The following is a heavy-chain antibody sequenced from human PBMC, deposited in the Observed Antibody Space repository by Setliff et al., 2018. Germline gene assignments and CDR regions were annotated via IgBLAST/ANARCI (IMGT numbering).Heavy chain of an antibody. J-gene: IGHJ4*02. CDR3: ARETLPYYFDY. CDR1: AFTFSSYS. Sequence: PGGSLRLSCAASAFTFSSYSMNWVRQAPGKGLEWVANIKQDGSEKYYVDSVKGRFTISRDNAKNSLYLQMSSLRAEDTAVYYCARETLPYYFDYWGQGTLVTVSS. CDR2: IKQDGSEK. V-gene: IGHV3-7*01.